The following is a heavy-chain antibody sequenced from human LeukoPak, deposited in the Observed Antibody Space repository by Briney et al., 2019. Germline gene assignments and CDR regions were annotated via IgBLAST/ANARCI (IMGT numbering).Heavy chain of an antibody. D-gene: IGHD2-21*02. V-gene: IGHV1-18*01. Sequence: ASVKVSCKASGYTFADYGIVWLRQAPGQGLEWMGWIRDNGGKTNYAQKLQGRVTVTTDTSTITAYMELRSLRSDDTAVYYCARGLGVVTAQSEQPKPRYFDLWGRGTQVTVSS. CDR3: ARGLGVVTAQSEQPKPRYFDL. CDR2: IRDNGGKT. CDR1: GYTFADYG. J-gene: IGHJ2*01.